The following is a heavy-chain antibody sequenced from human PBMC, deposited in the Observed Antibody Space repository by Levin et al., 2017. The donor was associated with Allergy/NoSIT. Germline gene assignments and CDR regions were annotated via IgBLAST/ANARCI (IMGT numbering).Heavy chain of an antibody. Sequence: GGSLRLSCAASGFTFTSYAMNWVRQAPGKGLEWVSAISGSGGSTYFADSVKGRFTISRDNSKNTLYLQMNSLRAEDTAVYYCAKAPYSSSWYLHFDYWGQGTLVTVSS. J-gene: IGHJ4*02. CDR3: AKAPYSSSWYLHFDY. V-gene: IGHV3-23*01. CDR1: GFTFTSYA. CDR2: ISGSGGST. D-gene: IGHD6-13*01.